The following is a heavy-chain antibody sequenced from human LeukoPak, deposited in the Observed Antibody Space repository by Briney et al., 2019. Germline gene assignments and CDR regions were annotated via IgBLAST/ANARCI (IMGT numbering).Heavy chain of an antibody. CDR1: GYTFTSYD. V-gene: IGHV1-8*01. J-gene: IGHJ4*02. D-gene: IGHD3-22*01. CDR2: MNPNSGNT. CDR3: ARGAGPTTSPNYYDSSGYYLWYFDY. Sequence: ASVKVSCKASGYTFTSYDINWVRQATGQGLEWMGWMNPNSGNTGYAQKFQGRVTMTRNTSISTAYMELSSLRSEDTAVYYCARGAGPTTSPNYYDSSGYYLWYFDYWGQGTLVTVSP.